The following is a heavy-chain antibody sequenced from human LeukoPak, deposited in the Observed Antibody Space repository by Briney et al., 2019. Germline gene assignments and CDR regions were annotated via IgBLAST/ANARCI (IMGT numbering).Heavy chain of an antibody. CDR1: GFTFSSYG. CDR2: ISYDGSNK. V-gene: IGHV3-30*18. Sequence: GGSLRLSCAASGFTFSSYGMHWVRQAPGKGLEWVAVISYDGSNKYYADSVKGQFTISRDNSKNTLYLQMNSLRAEDTAVYYCAKDLGAAANDYWGQGTLVTVSS. D-gene: IGHD6-13*01. CDR3: AKDLGAAANDY. J-gene: IGHJ4*02.